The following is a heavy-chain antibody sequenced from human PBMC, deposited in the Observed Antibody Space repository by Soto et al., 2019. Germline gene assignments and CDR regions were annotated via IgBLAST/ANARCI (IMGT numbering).Heavy chain of an antibody. CDR3: ARLPQQTGTPYYYYGMDV. J-gene: IGHJ6*02. CDR1: GYSFTSYW. V-gene: IGHV5-51*01. Sequence: GESLKISCKGSGYSFTSYWIGWVRQMPGKGLEWMGIIYPGDSDTRYSPSFQGQVTISADKSISTAYLQWSSLKASDTAMYYCARLPQQTGTPYYYYGMDVWGQGTTVTVSS. CDR2: IYPGDSDT. D-gene: IGHD1-7*01.